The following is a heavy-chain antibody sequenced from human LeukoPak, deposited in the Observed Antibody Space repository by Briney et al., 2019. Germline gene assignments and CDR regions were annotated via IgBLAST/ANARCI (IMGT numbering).Heavy chain of an antibody. CDR1: GFTFSSSA. Sequence: PGGSLRLSCAASGFTFSSSAMSWVRQAPGKGLEWVSAFSGSGGGTYYADSVKGRFTISRDNSKNTLYLQMNSLRAEDTAVYYCAKSGRSRFDYWGQGTLVTVSS. CDR2: FSGSGGGT. CDR3: AKSGRSRFDY. J-gene: IGHJ4*02. V-gene: IGHV3-23*01. D-gene: IGHD1-26*01.